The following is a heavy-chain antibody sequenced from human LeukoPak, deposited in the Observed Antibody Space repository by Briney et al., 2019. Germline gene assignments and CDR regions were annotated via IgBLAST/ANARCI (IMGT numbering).Heavy chain of an antibody. CDR1: FSTFNKAW. D-gene: IGHD2-15*01. CDR2: IKSRTDGGTT. V-gene: IGHV3-15*07. J-gene: IGHJ4*02. Sequence: GGSLRLSCAASFSTFNKAWMNWVRQAPGKGLEWVGRIKSRTDGGTTDYAAAVKGRFTISRDDSENTAYLQMNSLKIEDTAVYYCSTHPTSGFWGQGTLVTVSS. CDR3: STHPTSGF.